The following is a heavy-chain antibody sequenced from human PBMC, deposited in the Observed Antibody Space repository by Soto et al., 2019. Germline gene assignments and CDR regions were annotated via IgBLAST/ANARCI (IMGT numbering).Heavy chain of an antibody. D-gene: IGHD5-18*01. CDR2: IIPIFGTA. J-gene: IGHJ6*02. V-gene: IGHV1-69*13. Sequence: ASVKVSCKASGGTFSSYAISWVRQAPGQGLEWMGGIIPIFGTANYAQKFQGRVTITADESTSTAYMELSSLRSEDTAVYYCARKFPGDTAMVWDYYYYGMDVWGQGTTVTVSS. CDR3: ARKFPGDTAMVWDYYYYGMDV. CDR1: GGTFSSYA.